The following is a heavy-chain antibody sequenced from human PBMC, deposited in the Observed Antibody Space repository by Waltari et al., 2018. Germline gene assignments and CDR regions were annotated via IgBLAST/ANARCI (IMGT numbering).Heavy chain of an antibody. D-gene: IGHD3-10*01. CDR3: AGGSGSSPGY. CDR2: IYYSGRT. J-gene: IGHJ4*02. CDR1: GGSISSYY. V-gene: IGHV4-59*08. Sequence: QVQLQESGPGLAKPSETLSLTCTVSGGSISSYYWSWIRQPPGKGLEWLGYIYYSGRTNDHPSLKSGVTISVDTSKNQFSLKLSSVTAADTAVYYCAGGSGSSPGYWGQGTLVTVSS.